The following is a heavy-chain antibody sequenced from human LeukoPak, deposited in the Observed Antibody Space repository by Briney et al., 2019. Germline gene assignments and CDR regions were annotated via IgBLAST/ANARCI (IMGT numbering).Heavy chain of an antibody. Sequence: SETLSLTCAVHGGSFSGYYWSWIRQPPGKGLEWIGEINHSGSTNYNPSLKSRVTISVDTSKNQFSLKLSSVTAADTAVYYCARGQAWYYYDSSGYYLYWGQGTLVTVSS. CDR2: INHSGST. CDR3: ARGQAWYYYDSSGYYLY. V-gene: IGHV4-34*01. J-gene: IGHJ4*02. D-gene: IGHD3-22*01. CDR1: GGSFSGYY.